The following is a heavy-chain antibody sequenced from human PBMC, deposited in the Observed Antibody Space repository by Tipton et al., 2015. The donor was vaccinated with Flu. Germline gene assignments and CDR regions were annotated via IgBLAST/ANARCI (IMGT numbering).Heavy chain of an antibody. J-gene: IGHJ4*02. Sequence: VQLVQSGGGLIQPGGSLRLSCAASGFTVSSNYMSWVRQAPGKGLEWVSVIYSGGSTYYADSVKGRFTISRDNSKNTLYLQMNSLRAEDTAVYYCARVPPRQAAAGALDYWGQGTLVTVSS. D-gene: IGHD6-13*01. CDR2: IYSGGST. V-gene: IGHV3-53*01. CDR3: ARVPPRQAAAGALDY. CDR1: GFTVSSNY.